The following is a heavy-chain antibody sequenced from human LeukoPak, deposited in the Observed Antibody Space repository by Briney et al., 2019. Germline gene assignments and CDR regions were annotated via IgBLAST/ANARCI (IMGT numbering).Heavy chain of an antibody. Sequence: GGSLRLSCAASGFTFSSYAMSWVRQAPGKGLEWVSAISGSGGSTYYADSVKGRFTISRDNSKNTLYLQMNSLRAEDTAVYYCAKKPLKQWLVDRYNWFDPWGQGTLVTVSS. J-gene: IGHJ5*02. D-gene: IGHD6-19*01. CDR2: ISGSGGST. CDR1: GFTFSSYA. V-gene: IGHV3-23*01. CDR3: AKKPLKQWLVDRYNWFDP.